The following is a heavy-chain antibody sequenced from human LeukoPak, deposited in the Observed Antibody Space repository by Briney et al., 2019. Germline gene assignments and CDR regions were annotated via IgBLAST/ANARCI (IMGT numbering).Heavy chain of an antibody. V-gene: IGHV3-23*01. J-gene: IGHJ4*02. D-gene: IGHD2-21*01. CDR1: GFTLSSYA. Sequence: KAGGSLRLSCAASGFTLSSYAMSWVRQAPGEGLEWVSAISDSGNTYHADSVKGRFTISRDSSKNTLFLQMNRLRPEDAAVYYCAKAPVTTCRGAYCYPFDYWGQGTLVTVSS. CDR2: ISDSGNT. CDR3: AKAPVTTCRGAYCYPFDY.